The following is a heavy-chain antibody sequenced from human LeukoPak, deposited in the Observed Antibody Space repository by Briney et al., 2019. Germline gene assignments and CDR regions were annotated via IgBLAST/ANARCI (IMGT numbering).Heavy chain of an antibody. J-gene: IGHJ4*02. CDR2: INRDGSST. Sequence: PGGSLRLSCTASGCIFNNYWMHWVRQAPGKGLVWVSRINRDGSSTNYADSVKGRITISRDNAKNTLYLQMNSLRAEDTAVHFCARATTGMPDYWGQGTLVTVSS. V-gene: IGHV3-74*01. CDR1: GCIFNNYW. D-gene: IGHD1-1*01. CDR3: ARATTGMPDY.